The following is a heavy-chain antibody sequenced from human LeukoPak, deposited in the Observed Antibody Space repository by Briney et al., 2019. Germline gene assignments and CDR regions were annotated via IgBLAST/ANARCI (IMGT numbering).Heavy chain of an antibody. CDR2: IYTSGST. J-gene: IGHJ4*02. CDR1: GGSLSTYY. CDR3: ARVYYDILTGYYKGYYFDY. V-gene: IGHV4-4*07. D-gene: IGHD3-9*01. Sequence: SETLSLTCTVSGGSLSTYYWNWIRQPAGKGLEWIGRIYTSGSTNYNPSLKSRVTMSVDTSKNQFSLRLSSVTAADTAVYYCARVYYDILTGYYKGYYFDYWGQGTLVTVSS.